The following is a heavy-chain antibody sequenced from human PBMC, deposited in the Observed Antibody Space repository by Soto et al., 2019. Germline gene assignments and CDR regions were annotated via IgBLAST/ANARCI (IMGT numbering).Heavy chain of an antibody. CDR3: ARHYDFWSGYYPDAFDI. V-gene: IGHV3-48*01. D-gene: IGHD3-3*01. Sequence: PGGSLRLSCAASGFTFSSYSMNWVRQAPGKGLEWVSYISSSSSTIYYADSVKGRFTISRDNAKNSLYLQMNSLRAEDTAVYYCARHYDFWSGYYPDAFDIWGQGTMVTVSS. J-gene: IGHJ3*02. CDR2: ISSSSSTI. CDR1: GFTFSSYS.